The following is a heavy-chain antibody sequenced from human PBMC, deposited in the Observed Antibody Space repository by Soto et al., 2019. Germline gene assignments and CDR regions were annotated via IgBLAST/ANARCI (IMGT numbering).Heavy chain of an antibody. CDR3: AGPGDYDSSGYYVGY. J-gene: IGHJ4*02. Sequence: SETLSLTCTVSGGSISSYYWSWIRQPPGKGLEWIGYIYYSGSTNYNPSLKSRVTISVDTSKNQFSLKLSSVTAADTAVYYCAGPGDYDSSGYYVGYGGQGTLVTVSS. CDR1: GGSISSYY. D-gene: IGHD3-22*01. V-gene: IGHV4-59*08. CDR2: IYYSGST.